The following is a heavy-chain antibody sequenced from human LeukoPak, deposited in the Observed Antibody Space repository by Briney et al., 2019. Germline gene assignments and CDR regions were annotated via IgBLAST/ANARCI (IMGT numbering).Heavy chain of an antibody. CDR3: ARVSNWNLDY. V-gene: IGHV3-11*04. CDR2: ISNNGSTV. Sequence: GGPLRLLCAASGFAFSDYYMSWVRQAPGKGLEWVSYISNNGSTVLHPDSVKGRFTISRDNAKKSLYLQMNSLRAEDTAVYYCARVSNWNLDYWGQGTLVTVSS. J-gene: IGHJ4*02. D-gene: IGHD1-1*01. CDR1: GFAFSDYY.